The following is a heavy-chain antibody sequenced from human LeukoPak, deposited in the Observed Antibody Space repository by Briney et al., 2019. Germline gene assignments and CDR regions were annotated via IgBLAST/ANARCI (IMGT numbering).Heavy chain of an antibody. V-gene: IGHV4-59*12. CDR3: ARGRTVVVPAAPFDY. J-gene: IGHJ4*02. D-gene: IGHD2-2*01. CDR1: GGSISSYY. CDR2: IYYSGST. Sequence: SETLSLTCTVSGGSISSYYWSWIQQPPGKGLEWIGYIYYSGSTNYNPSLKSRVTISVDTSKNQFSLKLSSVTAADTAVYYCARGRTVVVPAAPFDYWGQGTLVTVSS.